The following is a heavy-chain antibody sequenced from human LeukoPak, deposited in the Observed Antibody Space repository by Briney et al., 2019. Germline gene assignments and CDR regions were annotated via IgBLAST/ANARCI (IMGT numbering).Heavy chain of an antibody. D-gene: IGHD1-26*01. V-gene: IGHV4-39*01. CDR3: ASIVGAIHFDY. CDR2: IYYSGST. Sequence: PPETLSLTCTVSGVSISSGTYSSGWIRPPPGKSLEWIGTIYYSGSTYYNASLKSPVSLSVDTSKTRFSLKLRSVTAADTAVYYCASIVGAIHFDYWGQGTLVTVSS. J-gene: IGHJ4*02. CDR1: GVSISSGTYS.